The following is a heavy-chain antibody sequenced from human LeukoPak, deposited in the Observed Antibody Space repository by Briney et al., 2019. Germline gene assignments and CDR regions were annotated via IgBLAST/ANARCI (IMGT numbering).Heavy chain of an antibody. Sequence: SETLSLTCTVSGGSISTYYWNWIRQPPGKGLEWIGYIYYSGTTNYNPSLKSRVTILVDTSKNQFSLKLNSVTAADTAVYYCARSPTYDFWSGYYYFDPWGQGTLVTVSS. CDR3: ARSPTYDFWSGYYYFDP. CDR2: IYYSGTT. V-gene: IGHV4-59*01. D-gene: IGHD3-3*01. J-gene: IGHJ5*02. CDR1: GGSISTYY.